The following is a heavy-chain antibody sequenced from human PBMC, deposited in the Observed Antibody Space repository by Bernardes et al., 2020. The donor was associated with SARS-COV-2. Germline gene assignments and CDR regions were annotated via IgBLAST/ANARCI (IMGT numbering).Heavy chain of an antibody. CDR2: ISWNSGSI. D-gene: IGHD5-12*01. CDR3: SKGGFASTLYYFDY. V-gene: IGHV3-9*01. CDR1: GFTFDDYA. J-gene: IGHJ4*02. Sequence: GGSLRLSCAASGFTFDDYAMHWVRQAPGKGLEWVSGISWNSGSIGYSDSLKGRFTISRDNAKNSLYLQMNSLRAEDTALVYCSKGGFASTLYYFDYWGQGTLVTVSS.